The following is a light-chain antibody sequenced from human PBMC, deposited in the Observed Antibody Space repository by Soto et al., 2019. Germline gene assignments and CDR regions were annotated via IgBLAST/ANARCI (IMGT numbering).Light chain of an antibody. J-gene: IGLJ2*01. CDR1: SSNIGNNY. Sequence: SVLTQPPSVSAAPGQKVTISCSGSSSNIGNNYVSWYQQLPGTAPKLLIYDNNKRPSGIPDRFSGSKSGTSATLGITGLQTGDEADYYCGTWDSSLSAYVVFGGGTKLTVL. V-gene: IGLV1-51*01. CDR3: GTWDSSLSAYVV. CDR2: DNN.